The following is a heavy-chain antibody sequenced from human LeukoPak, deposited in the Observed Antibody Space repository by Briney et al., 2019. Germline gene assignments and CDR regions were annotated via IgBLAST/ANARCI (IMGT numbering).Heavy chain of an antibody. D-gene: IGHD1-26*01. Sequence: ASVKVSCKASGYTFTSYYMHWVRQAPGQGLEWMGWINPNSGGTNYAQKFQGRVTMTRDTSISTAYMELSRLRSDDTAVYYCARDTRRWELLGFDYWGQGTLVTVSS. CDR2: INPNSGGT. CDR3: ARDTRRWELLGFDY. J-gene: IGHJ4*02. V-gene: IGHV1-2*02. CDR1: GYTFTSYY.